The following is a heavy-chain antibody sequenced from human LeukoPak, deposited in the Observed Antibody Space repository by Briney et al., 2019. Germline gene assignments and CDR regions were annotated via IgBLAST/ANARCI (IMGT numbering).Heavy chain of an antibody. V-gene: IGHV1-18*01. Sequence: VASVKVSWKASGYTFTSYGISWVRQAPGQGLEWMGWISAYNGNTNYAQKLQGRVTMTTDTSTSTAYMELRSLRSDDTAVYYCASVGFGELPDYWGQGTLVTVSS. D-gene: IGHD3-10*01. CDR1: GYTFTSYG. CDR2: ISAYNGNT. CDR3: ASVGFGELPDY. J-gene: IGHJ4*02.